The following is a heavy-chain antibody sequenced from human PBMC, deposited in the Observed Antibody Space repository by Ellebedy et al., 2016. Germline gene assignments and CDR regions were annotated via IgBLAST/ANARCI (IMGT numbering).Heavy chain of an antibody. CDR2: IKQDGSEK. CDR3: ARGGSGWYASFNY. J-gene: IGHJ4*02. Sequence: GESLKISXAASGFTFSSYWMSWVRQAPGKGLEWVANIKQDGSEKYYVDSVKGRFTISRDNAKNSLYLQMNSLRAEDTAVYYCARGGSGWYASFNYWGQGTLVTVSS. D-gene: IGHD6-19*01. CDR1: GFTFSSYW. V-gene: IGHV3-7*01.